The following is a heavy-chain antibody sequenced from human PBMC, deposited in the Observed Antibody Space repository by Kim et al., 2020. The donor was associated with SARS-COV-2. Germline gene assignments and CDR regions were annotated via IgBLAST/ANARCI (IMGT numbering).Heavy chain of an antibody. J-gene: IGHJ5*02. Sequence: SETLSLTCTVSGGSVSSSSYYWGWIRQPPGKGLEWIGSIYYSGTTYYNPSLKSRVTISVDTSKNQFSLKLSSVTASDTAVYYCARHLPMMYDVLTGYLSGFDPWGQGTLVTVSS. CDR1: GGSVSSSSYY. CDR2: IYYSGTT. D-gene: IGHD3-9*01. CDR3: ARHLPMMYDVLTGYLSGFDP. V-gene: IGHV4-39*01.